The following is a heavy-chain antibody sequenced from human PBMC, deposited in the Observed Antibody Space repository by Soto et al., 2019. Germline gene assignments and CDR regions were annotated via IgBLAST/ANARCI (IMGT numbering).Heavy chain of an antibody. D-gene: IGHD5-18*01. CDR2: ISSSSSYI. J-gene: IGHJ4*02. Sequence: GAPLRLSCAASGCTFSSYSMNWVRQAPGKGLEWVSSISSSSSYIYYADSVKGRFTISRDNAKNSLYLQMKRLRAEDTAVYYCARDLGDTAMGPQPYYFDYWGQGTLVTVSS. CDR3: ARDLGDTAMGPQPYYFDY. CDR1: GCTFSSYS. V-gene: IGHV3-21*01.